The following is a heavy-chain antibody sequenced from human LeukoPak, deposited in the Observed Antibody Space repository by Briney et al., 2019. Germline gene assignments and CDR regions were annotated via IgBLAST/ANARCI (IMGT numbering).Heavy chain of an antibody. CDR1: GGSMSSYY. Sequence: SETLSLTCTVSGGSMSSYYWSWIRQPPGKGLEWIGYVSSSGSTNYNPSLKSRVTISVDTSKNKFSLKLSSVIAADTAVYFCARGGATQYYYWGQGTLVTVSS. V-gene: IGHV4-59*01. D-gene: IGHD2-15*01. J-gene: IGHJ4*02. CDR2: VSSSGST. CDR3: ARGGATQYYY.